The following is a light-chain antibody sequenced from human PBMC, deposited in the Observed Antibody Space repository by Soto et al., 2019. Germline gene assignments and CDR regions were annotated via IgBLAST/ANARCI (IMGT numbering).Light chain of an antibody. CDR3: SSYTTSSTRV. CDR2: DVN. Sequence: QSALTQPRSVSGSPGQSVTISCTGTSSDVGGFNSVSWYQQHPGKAPKLMIYDVNKRPSGVPDRFSGSKSGSTASLTISGLQAEDEADYYCSSYTTSSTRVFGGGTKVTVL. J-gene: IGLJ3*02. CDR1: SSDVGGFNS. V-gene: IGLV2-11*01.